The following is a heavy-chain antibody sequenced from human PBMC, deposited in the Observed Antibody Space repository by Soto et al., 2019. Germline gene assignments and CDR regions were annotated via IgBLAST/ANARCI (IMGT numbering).Heavy chain of an antibody. J-gene: IGHJ4*02. CDR2: IYYSGST. V-gene: IGHV4-30-4*01. CDR1: GGSISSGDYY. D-gene: IGHD6-19*01. Sequence: VQLQESGPGLVKPSQTLSLTCTVSGGSISSGDYYWSWIRQPPGTGLEWIGYIYYSGSTYYNPSLKSRVTISVDTSKNQFSLKMSSVTAADTAVYYCARDSSGWYYFDYWGQGTLVTVSS. CDR3: ARDSSGWYYFDY.